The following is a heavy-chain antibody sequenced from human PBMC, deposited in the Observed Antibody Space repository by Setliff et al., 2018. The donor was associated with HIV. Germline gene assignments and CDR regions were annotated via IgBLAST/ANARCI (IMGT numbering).Heavy chain of an antibody. D-gene: IGHD1-26*01. V-gene: IGHV1-8*01. CDR1: EYTSASYV. J-gene: IGHJ4*02. Sequence: ASVKVPCKTAEYTSASYVINWVRQATGQGLEWMGWIDPNSGKTGYAQKFQGRVTMTRNTSISTAYMELISLTSDDTAIYFCARGLKAYLGYWGQGTLVTVSS. CDR2: IDPNSGKT. CDR3: ARGLKAYLGY.